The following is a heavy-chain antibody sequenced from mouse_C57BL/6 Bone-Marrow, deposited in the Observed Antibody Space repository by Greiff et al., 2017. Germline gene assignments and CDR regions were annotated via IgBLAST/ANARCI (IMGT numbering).Heavy chain of an antibody. J-gene: IGHJ4*01. Sequence: EVKLLESGGGLVKPGGSLKLSCAASGFTFSDYGMHWVRQAPEQGLEWVAYISSGSSTIYYADTVKGRFTISRDNAKNTLFLQITSLRSEDTAMYYCARGSYPYYYAMDYWGQGTSVTVSS. CDR3: ARGSYPYYYAMDY. CDR1: GFTFSDYG. CDR2: ISSGSSTI. V-gene: IGHV5-17*01. D-gene: IGHD1-1*02.